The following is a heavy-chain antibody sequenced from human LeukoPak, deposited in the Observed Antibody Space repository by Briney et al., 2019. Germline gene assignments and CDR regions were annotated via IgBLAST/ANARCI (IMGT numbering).Heavy chain of an antibody. CDR2: IYYSGST. CDR1: GGSISSYY. J-gene: IGHJ5*02. D-gene: IGHD6-19*01. CDR3: ARVRQWPDNWFDP. Sequence: PSETLSLTCTVSGGSISSYYWSWIRQPPGKGLEWIGYIYYSGSTNYNPSLKSRVTISVDTSKNQFFLKLSSVTAADTAVYYCARVRQWPDNWFDPWGQGTLVTVSS. V-gene: IGHV4-59*01.